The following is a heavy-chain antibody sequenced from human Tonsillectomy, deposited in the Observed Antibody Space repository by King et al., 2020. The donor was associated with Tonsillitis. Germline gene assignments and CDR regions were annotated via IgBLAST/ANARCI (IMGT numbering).Heavy chain of an antibody. V-gene: IGHV1-69*01. CDR2: IIPIFGTT. CDR1: GDTFINYA. D-gene: IGHD1-14*01. CDR3: ARDRIGTHYFDC. Sequence: QLVQSGGELRKPGSSVKVSCSASGDTFINYAITWVRRAPGQGLEWMGRIIPIFGTTNYAQQFQGRVTITADESTNTVYMDLSSLRIEDTGIYYCARDRIGTHYFDCGGQGTLVSASS. J-gene: IGHJ4*02.